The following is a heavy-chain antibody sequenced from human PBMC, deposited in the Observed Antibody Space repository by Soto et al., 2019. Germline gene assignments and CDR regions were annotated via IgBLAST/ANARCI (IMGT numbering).Heavy chain of an antibody. CDR2: ISYSGST. CDR1: GGSISSGNYY. D-gene: IGHD5-12*01. V-gene: IGHV4-30-4*01. CDR3: ARGRIGRGGYRPSYYYYGMDV. J-gene: IGHJ6*02. Sequence: SETLSLTCTVSGGSISSGNYYWSWIRQPPGKGLEWIGFISYSGSTNYNPSLKSRVTISVDTSKNQFSLKLSSVTAADTAVYYCARGRIGRGGYRPSYYYYGMDVWGQGNPGHRLL.